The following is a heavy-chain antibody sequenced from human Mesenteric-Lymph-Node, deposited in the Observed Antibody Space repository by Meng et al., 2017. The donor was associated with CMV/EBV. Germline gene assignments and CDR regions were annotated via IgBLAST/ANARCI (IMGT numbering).Heavy chain of an antibody. CDR3: ARGSFSSDCRFDY. Sequence: KADGYNFTSDGISWVRQAPGQGLECMGWISAYNGNTNYAQKLQGRVTMTTDTSTSTAYMELRSLRSDDTAVYYCARGSFSSDCRFDYWGQGTLVTVSS. J-gene: IGHJ4*02. CDR1: GYNFTSDG. CDR2: ISAYNGNT. D-gene: IGHD6-13*01. V-gene: IGHV1-18*04.